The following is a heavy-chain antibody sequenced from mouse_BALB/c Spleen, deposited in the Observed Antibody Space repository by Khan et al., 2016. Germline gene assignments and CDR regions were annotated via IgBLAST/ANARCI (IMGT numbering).Heavy chain of an antibody. CDR2: IWGDGST. CDR3: AKFTPDYYSMDY. V-gene: IGHV2-3*01. CDR1: GFSLTSYG. D-gene: IGHD1-1*01. Sequence: VKLEESGPGLVAPSQSLSITCTVSGFSLTSYGVNWVRQPPGKGLEWLGVIWGDGSTNFHSTLKSRLIISKDNSRRQVFLKLNSLQTDDTATYXCAKFTPDYYSMDYWGQGTSVTVSS. J-gene: IGHJ4*01.